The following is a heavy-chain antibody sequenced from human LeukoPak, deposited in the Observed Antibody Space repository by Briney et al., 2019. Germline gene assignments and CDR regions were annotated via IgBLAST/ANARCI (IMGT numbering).Heavy chain of an antibody. J-gene: IGHJ4*02. D-gene: IGHD6-19*01. V-gene: IGHV3-33*01. CDR2: IWYDGTTK. CDR3: ARDRLSSGWSEPFDY. Sequence: PGRSLRLSCAASGFTFSSYGMHWVRQAPGKGLEWVAVIWYDGTTKYYGDSVKGRFTISRDNSKNTVYLQMNSLRAEDTAVYYCARDRLSSGWSEPFDYWGQGTLVIVSS. CDR1: GFTFSSYG.